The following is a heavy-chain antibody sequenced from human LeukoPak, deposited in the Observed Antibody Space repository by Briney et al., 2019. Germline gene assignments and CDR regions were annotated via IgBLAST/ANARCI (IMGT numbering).Heavy chain of an antibody. V-gene: IGHV4-31*03. J-gene: IGHJ3*02. CDR2: IYYSGST. D-gene: IGHD3-22*01. Sequence: SETLSLTCTVSGGSISSGGYYWSWIRQHPGKGLEWIGYIYYSGSTYYNPSLKSRVTISVDTSKNQFSLKLSSVTAADTAVYYCARGTYYYDSSGYYAFDIWGQGTMVTVSS. CDR1: GGSISSGGYY. CDR3: ARGTYYYDSSGYYAFDI.